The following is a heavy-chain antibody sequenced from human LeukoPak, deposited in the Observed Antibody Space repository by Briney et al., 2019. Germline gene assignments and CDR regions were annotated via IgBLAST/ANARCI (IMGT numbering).Heavy chain of an antibody. V-gene: IGHV1-18*01. Sequence: ASVKVSCKASSYIFTNYGINWVRQAPGQGLEWMGWISTHNGHTDYTQKLRGRVTMTTDTSTNTAYLELRSLRSDDTAMYYCARGGRHRYYYGSGTYWGDWFDPWGQGTLVSVSS. J-gene: IGHJ5*02. CDR2: ISTHNGHT. D-gene: IGHD3-10*01. CDR1: SYIFTNYG. CDR3: ARGGRHRYYYGSGTYWGDWFDP.